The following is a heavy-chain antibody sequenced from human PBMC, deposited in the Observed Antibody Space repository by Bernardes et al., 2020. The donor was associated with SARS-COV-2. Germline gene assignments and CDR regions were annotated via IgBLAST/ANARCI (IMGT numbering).Heavy chain of an antibody. J-gene: IGHJ6*03. CDR1: GGPITTFSYY. CDR3: ATDKRTRPRTYMDV. V-gene: IGHV4-39*07. Sequence: SEALSLTCSVSGGPITTFSYYWGFFRQAPGKELEWITSVYHTGTTYYNPSLKSRFTMSVDTSRNHFSLKLTSVTAADTAVYYCATDKRTRPRTYMDVWGKGTTVTVSS. D-gene: IGHD1-7*01. CDR2: VYHTGTT.